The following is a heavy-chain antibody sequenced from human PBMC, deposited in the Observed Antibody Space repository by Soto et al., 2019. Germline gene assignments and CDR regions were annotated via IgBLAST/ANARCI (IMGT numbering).Heavy chain of an antibody. D-gene: IGHD5-12*01. CDR2: IYSGGAT. Sequence: EASVKVSCKASGYTFGNYYMHWVRQAPGQGLEWMGIIYSGGATVYAQKFQGRVTMTRDTSTSTVYVELSSLRSEDTAVYYCTREAPEGYRFDLWGQGTLVTVSS. J-gene: IGHJ4*02. V-gene: IGHV1-46*03. CDR1: GYTFGNYY. CDR3: TREAPEGYRFDL.